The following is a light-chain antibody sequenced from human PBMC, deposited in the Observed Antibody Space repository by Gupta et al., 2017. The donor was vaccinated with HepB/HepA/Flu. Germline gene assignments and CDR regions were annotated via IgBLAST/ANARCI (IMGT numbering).Light chain of an antibody. J-gene: IGLJ1*01. CDR1: SSNIGNNY. CDR2: END. CDR3: GTWDSSLSAYV. V-gene: IGLV1-51*02. Sequence: QSVLTQPPSVSAAPGQKVPISCSGSSSNIGNNYVSWYQQLPGTAPKLLIYENDKRPSGIPDRFSGSSSGTSATLGITGLQTGDEADYYCGTWDSSLSAYVFGTGTKVTVL.